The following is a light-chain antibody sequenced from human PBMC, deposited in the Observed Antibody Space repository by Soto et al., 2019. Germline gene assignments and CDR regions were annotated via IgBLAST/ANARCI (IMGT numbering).Light chain of an antibody. J-gene: IGKJ1*01. V-gene: IGKV4-1*01. CDR3: QQYFSTPRT. Sequence: DIVLTQSPDSLAVSLGERATTTCKPSQSVLYSSNKKNYLSWYQKKSGQPPKLLIYWASTRESGVPDRFSGSGSGTDFTLTISSLQAEDVAVYYCQQYFSTPRTFGQGTKVDIK. CDR2: WAS. CDR1: QSVLYSSNKKNY.